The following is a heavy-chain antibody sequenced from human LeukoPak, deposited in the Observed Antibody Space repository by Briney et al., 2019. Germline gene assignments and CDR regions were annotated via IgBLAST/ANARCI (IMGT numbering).Heavy chain of an antibody. CDR1: GFIFSSYS. CDR2: ISATGNYI. CDR3: ARDRSGYTFDD. V-gene: IGHV3-21*01. D-gene: IGHD5-18*01. J-gene: IGHJ4*02. Sequence: GGSLRLSCAASGFIFSSYSMNWVRQAPGKGLEWVSSISATGNYIYYADSVKGRFTISRDNAKNSLYLQMNSLRAEDTAVYYCARDRSGYTFDDWGQGTLVTVSS.